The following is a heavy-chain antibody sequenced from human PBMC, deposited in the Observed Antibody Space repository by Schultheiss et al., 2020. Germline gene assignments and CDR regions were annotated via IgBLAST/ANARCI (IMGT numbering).Heavy chain of an antibody. CDR3: ARGGGYSSSWYGSY. CDR1: GGSISSGDYY. CDR2: IYYSGST. J-gene: IGHJ4*02. V-gene: IGHV4-31*02. Sequence: SQTLSLTCTVSGGSISSGDYYWSWIRQHPGKGLEWIGYIYYSGSTYYNPSLKSRVTISVDTSKNQFSLKLSSVTAADTAVYYCARGGGYSSSWYGSYWGQGTLVTVSS. D-gene: IGHD6-13*01.